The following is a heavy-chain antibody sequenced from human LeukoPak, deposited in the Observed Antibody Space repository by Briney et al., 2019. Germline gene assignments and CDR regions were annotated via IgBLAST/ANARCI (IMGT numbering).Heavy chain of an antibody. CDR3: ARVLGYSGYDLAY. V-gene: IGHV3-72*01. CDR1: GFTFSDHY. CDR2: TRNKANSYTT. D-gene: IGHD5-12*01. Sequence: PGGSLRLSCAASGFTFSDHYMDWVRQAPGKGREWFGRTRNKANSYTTEYAASVKGRFTISRDDSKSSMYLQMNSLKTEDTAVYYCARVLGYSGYDLAYWGQGTLVTVSS. J-gene: IGHJ4*02.